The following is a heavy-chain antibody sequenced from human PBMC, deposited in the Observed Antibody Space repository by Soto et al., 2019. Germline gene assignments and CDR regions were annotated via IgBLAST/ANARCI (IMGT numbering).Heavy chain of an antibody. V-gene: IGHV4-30-4*01. CDR3: ARDKYSGYDFAL. D-gene: IGHD5-12*01. CDR2: FPSRGRP. J-gene: IGHJ5*02. Sequence: VQLRESGPGLVKPSQTLLLTCSVSGASIAGGFYYWSWLRQPPGKGREWIGYFPSRGRPFYHPSLASRSTLSFDTSKNQLSLQLTSVTAAHTAVYYCARDKYSGYDFALWGQGTLVTVSS. CDR1: GASIAGGFYY.